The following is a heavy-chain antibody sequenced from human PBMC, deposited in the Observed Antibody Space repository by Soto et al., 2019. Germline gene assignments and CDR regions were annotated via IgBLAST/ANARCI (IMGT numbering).Heavy chain of an antibody. J-gene: IGHJ4*02. D-gene: IGHD5-12*01. Sequence: GASVKVSCKASGYTFISYYMYWVRQVPGQGLEWMGIINPSGGSTSYAQKFQGRVTMTRDTSTSTVYMELSSLRSEDTAVYYCARDNREMATIDYWGQGTLVTVSS. CDR2: INPSGGST. CDR1: GYTFISYY. CDR3: ARDNREMATIDY. V-gene: IGHV1-46*01.